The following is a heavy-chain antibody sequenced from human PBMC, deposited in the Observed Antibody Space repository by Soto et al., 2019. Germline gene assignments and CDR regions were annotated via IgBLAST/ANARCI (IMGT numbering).Heavy chain of an antibody. V-gene: IGHV3-30*04. J-gene: IGHJ4*02. CDR1: GFTFSHYP. CDR2: ISFDGSNK. CDR3: AKDALGATGGDYFDF. Sequence: GGSLRLSCAASGFTFSHYPMHWVRQAPGKGLEWVAVISFDGSNKFYADSVKGRFTISKDNSQNTLFLQMSSLRVEDTAIYYCAKDALGATGGDYFDFWGQGILVTVSS. D-gene: IGHD2-15*01.